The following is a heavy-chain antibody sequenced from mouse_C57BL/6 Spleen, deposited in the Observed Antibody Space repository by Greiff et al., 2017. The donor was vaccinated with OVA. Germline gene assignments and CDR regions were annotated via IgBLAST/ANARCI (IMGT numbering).Heavy chain of an antibody. CDR3: ARRRDYSNYGYFDV. CDR2: IDPSDSEP. CDR1: GYTFTSYW. V-gene: IGHV1-52*01. D-gene: IGHD2-5*01. Sequence: QVQLQQPGAELVRPGSSVKLSCKASGYTFTSYWMHWVKQRPIQGLEWIGNIDPSDSEPHYNQKFKDKATLTVDKSSSTAYMQLSSLTSEDSAVYYCARRRDYSNYGYFDVWGTGTTVTVSS. J-gene: IGHJ1*03.